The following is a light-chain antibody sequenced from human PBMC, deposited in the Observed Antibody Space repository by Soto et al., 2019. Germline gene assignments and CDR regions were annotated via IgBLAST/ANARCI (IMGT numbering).Light chain of an antibody. CDR1: QSVSSN. CDR2: GAS. Sequence: EIVMTQSPATLSVSPGERATLSCRASQSVSSNLAWYQQKPGQAPRLLIYGASTRATGIPDRFSGSGSGTEFTLTISSLPSEDFAVYHCQQYNNWPPGSFGGGTKVEIK. V-gene: IGKV3-15*01. J-gene: IGKJ4*01. CDR3: QQYNNWPPGS.